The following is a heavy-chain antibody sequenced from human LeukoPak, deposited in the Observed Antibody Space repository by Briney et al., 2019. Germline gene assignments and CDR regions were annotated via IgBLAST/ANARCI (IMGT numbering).Heavy chain of an antibody. CDR1: GFTFSSYW. CDR3: VRGNDYGGPHY. J-gene: IGHJ4*02. CDR2: IDRDGSRI. Sequence: GGSLRLSCAVSGFTFSSYWMHWVRQVPGKGLVWVSRIDRDGSRINYADSVKGRFSISRDNGKNTLFLQMNSLRAEDAAVYYCVRGNDYGGPHYWGQGTLVTVSS. D-gene: IGHD4-23*01. V-gene: IGHV3-74*01.